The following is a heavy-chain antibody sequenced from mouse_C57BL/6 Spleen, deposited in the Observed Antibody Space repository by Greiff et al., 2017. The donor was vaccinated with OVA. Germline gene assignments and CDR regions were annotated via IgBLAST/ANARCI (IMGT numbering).Heavy chain of an antibody. CDR2: IYPRSGNT. J-gene: IGHJ1*03. Sequence: QVQLQQSGAELARPGASVKLSCKASGYTFTSYGISWVKQRTGQGLEWIGEIYPRSGNTYYNEKFKGKATLTADKSSSTAYMELRSLTSEDSSVYYCARTLYYCGSNPFWYFDGWGTGTTVTVSS. V-gene: IGHV1-81*01. CDR1: GYTFTSYG. D-gene: IGHD1-1*01. CDR3: ARTLYYCGSNPFWYFDG.